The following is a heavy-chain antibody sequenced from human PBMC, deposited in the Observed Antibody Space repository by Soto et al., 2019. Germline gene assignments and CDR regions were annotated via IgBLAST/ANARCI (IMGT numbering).Heavy chain of an antibody. CDR1: GFTFRDYA. J-gene: IGHJ4*02. V-gene: IGHV3-23*01. D-gene: IGHD3-9*01. Sequence: GGSLRLSCAASGFTFRDYAMTWVRQAPGKGLEWVSSIYGSGDKTFYARSVEGRFTISRDNIKNTLDLHMNGLRADDTAVYYCVKETTYDIVPGYSKMYMDSWGPGTQVTSPQ. CDR2: IYGSGDKT. CDR3: VKETTYDIVPGYSKMYMDS.